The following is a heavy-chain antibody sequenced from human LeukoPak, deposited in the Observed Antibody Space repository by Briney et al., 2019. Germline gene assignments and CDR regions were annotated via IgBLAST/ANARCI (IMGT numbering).Heavy chain of an antibody. CDR1: GFTVSSNY. J-gene: IGHJ3*02. CDR2: IYSGGST. V-gene: IGHV3-53*01. Sequence: PGRSLRLSCAASGFTVSSNYMSCVRQAPGKGLEWVSVIYSGGSTYYADSVKGRFTISRDNSKNTLYLQMNSLRAEDTVVYYCAGDSRTVEEAFDIWGQGTMVTVSS. D-gene: IGHD4-11*01. CDR3: AGDSRTVEEAFDI.